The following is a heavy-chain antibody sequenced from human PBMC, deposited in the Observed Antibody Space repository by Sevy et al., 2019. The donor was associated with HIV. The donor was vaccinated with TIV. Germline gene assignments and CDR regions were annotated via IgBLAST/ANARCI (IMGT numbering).Heavy chain of an antibody. CDR2: ISFSSNYI. Sequence: GGSLRLSCAASGFTFSTYTMNWVRQAPGKGLEWVSSISFSSNYIYYADSVKGRFTISRDNAKNSLYLQMSSLRAEDTAVYYCARPYGSGSWEAFDIWGQGTMATVSS. J-gene: IGHJ3*02. CDR1: GFTFSTYT. CDR3: ARPYGSGSWEAFDI. V-gene: IGHV3-21*01. D-gene: IGHD3-10*01.